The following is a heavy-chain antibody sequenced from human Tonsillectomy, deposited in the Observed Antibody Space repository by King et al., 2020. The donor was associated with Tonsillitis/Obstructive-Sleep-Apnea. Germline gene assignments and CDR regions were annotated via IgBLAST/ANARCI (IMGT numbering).Heavy chain of an antibody. Sequence: VQLVESGAEVKKPGESLRISCKGSGYSFTSYWISWVRQMPGKGLEWMGRIDPSDSYTNYSPSFQGHVTISADKSISTAYLQWSSLKASDTAIYYCARKKYSTSSHKYWYCDLWGRGTLVSVSS. CDR2: IDPSDSYT. V-gene: IGHV5-10-1*03. CDR3: ARKKYSTSSHKYWYCDL. J-gene: IGHJ2*01. D-gene: IGHD6-6*01. CDR1: GYSFTSYW.